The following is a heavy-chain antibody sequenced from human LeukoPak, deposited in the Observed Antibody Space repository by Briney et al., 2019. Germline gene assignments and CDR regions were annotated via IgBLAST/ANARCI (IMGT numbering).Heavy chain of an antibody. D-gene: IGHD6-19*01. J-gene: IGHJ5*02. CDR3: ARGVEYSSGWYWFDP. CDR1: GFTFSSYS. V-gene: IGHV3-21*01. CDR2: ISSSSSYI. Sequence: GGSLRLSCAASGFTFSSYSMNWVRQAPGKGLEWVSSISSSSSYIYYADSVKGRFTISRDNAKNSLYLQMNSLRAEDTAVYYCARGVEYSSGWYWFDPWGQGTLVTVSS.